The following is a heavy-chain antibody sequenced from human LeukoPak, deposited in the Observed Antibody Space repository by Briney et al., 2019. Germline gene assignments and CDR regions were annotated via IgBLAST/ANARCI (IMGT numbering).Heavy chain of an antibody. CDR3: ASYGSGSHDY. CDR2: LKSKADGETT. Sequence: PGGSLRLSCAASGFTFSHAWMNWVRQAPGKGLEWVGRLKSKADGETTDYAAPVKGRFTMSRDDSKDTLYLQMNSLKTEDTAVYYCASYGSGSHDYWGQGSLVTVSS. D-gene: IGHD3-10*01. CDR1: GFTFSHAW. V-gene: IGHV3-15*01. J-gene: IGHJ4*02.